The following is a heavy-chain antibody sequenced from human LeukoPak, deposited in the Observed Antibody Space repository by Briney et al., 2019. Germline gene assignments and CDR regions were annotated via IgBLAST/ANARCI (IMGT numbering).Heavy chain of an antibody. V-gene: IGHV3-48*03. D-gene: IGHD3-9*01. CDR1: GFTFSSYE. CDR3: ARHDILTGQPFDY. CDR2: ISSSGSTI. Sequence: GGSLRLSCAAPGFTFSSYEMNWVRQAPGKGLEWVSYISSSGSTIYYADSVKGRFTISRDNAKNSLYLQMNSLRAEDTAVYYCARHDILTGQPFDYWGQGTLVTVSS. J-gene: IGHJ4*02.